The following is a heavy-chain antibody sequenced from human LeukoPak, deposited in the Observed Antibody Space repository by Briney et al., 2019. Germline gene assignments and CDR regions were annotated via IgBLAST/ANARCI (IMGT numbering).Heavy chain of an antibody. J-gene: IGHJ4*02. CDR3: AKGDYYDRTHFDY. V-gene: IGHV3-30*18. D-gene: IGHD3-22*01. CDR2: ISYDGSNK. Sequence: PGRSLRLSCAASGFTFSSYGMHWVRQAPGKGLEGVAVISYDGSNKYYADSVKGRFTISRDNSKNTLYLQMNSLRAEDTAVYYCAKGDYYDRTHFDYWGQGTLVTVSS. CDR1: GFTFSSYG.